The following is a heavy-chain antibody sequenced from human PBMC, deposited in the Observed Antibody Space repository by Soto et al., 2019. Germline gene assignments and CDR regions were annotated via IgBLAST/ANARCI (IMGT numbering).Heavy chain of an antibody. D-gene: IGHD3-16*01. Sequence: QVQLQESGPGLVKPSETLSLTCTVSGGSISSYYWSWIRQPPGKGLEWIGYIYYSGSTNYNPSLKSRVTISVDTSKNQFSLKLSSVTAADTAVYYCARTNYDYPLHAFDIWGQGTMVTVSS. V-gene: IGHV4-59*01. CDR1: GGSISSYY. CDR3: ARTNYDYPLHAFDI. J-gene: IGHJ3*02. CDR2: IYYSGST.